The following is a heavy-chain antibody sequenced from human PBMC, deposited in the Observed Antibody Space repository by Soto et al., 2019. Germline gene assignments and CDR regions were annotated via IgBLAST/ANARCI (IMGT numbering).Heavy chain of an antibody. CDR2: IYSGGST. J-gene: IGHJ4*02. Sequence: EVQLVETGGGLMQPGGSLRLSCAASGFTVSSNYMSWVRQAPGKGLEGVSVIYSGGSTYYADSVRGRFTISRDSSKNTLSLQMNSLRAEDTAMYYCAREDNIASWPFECWGPGTLVTVSS. V-gene: IGHV3-53*02. D-gene: IGHD2-2*01. CDR3: AREDNIASWPFEC. CDR1: GFTVSSNY.